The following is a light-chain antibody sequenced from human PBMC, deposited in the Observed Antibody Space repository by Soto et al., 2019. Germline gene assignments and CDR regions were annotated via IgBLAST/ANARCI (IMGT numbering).Light chain of an antibody. J-gene: IGKJ1*01. CDR1: QSVSSD. V-gene: IGKV3-15*01. Sequence: VVTQSPATLSVFPGETATLSCRASQSVSSDLAWYQQRPGQAPRLLIYGASTRATGIPARFRGSESGTEFRLTIISLQSEDFATYYCQQYNTWHPKMAFGRGTKVEIK. CDR2: GAS. CDR3: QQYNTWHPKMA.